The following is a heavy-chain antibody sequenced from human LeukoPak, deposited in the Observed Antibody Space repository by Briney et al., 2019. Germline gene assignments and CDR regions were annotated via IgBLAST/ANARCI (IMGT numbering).Heavy chain of an antibody. J-gene: IGHJ3*02. CDR1: GYTFTGYY. CDR2: INPNSGGT. D-gene: IGHD2-2*01. Sequence: ASVKVSCKASGYTFTGYYMHWVRQAPGQGLEWMGWINPNSGGTNYAQKFQGRVIMTRDTSISTAYMELSRLRSDDTAVYYCARKWPRSTSCCRDAFDIWGQGTMVTVSS. V-gene: IGHV1-2*02. CDR3: ARKWPRSTSCCRDAFDI.